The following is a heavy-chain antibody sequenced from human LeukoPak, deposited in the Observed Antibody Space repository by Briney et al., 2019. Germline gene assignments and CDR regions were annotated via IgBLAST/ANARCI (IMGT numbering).Heavy chain of an antibody. CDR3: ARVRSSSSGVGN. J-gene: IGHJ4*02. CDR1: GGSISSGDYY. D-gene: IGHD6-6*01. V-gene: IGHV4-30-4*02. CDR2: IYYSGST. Sequence: SETLSLTCTVSGGSISSGDYYWSWIRQPPGKGLEWIGYIYYSGSTYYNPSLKSRVTISVDTSKNQFSLKLSSVTAADTAVYYCARVRSSSSGVGNWGQGTLVTVSS.